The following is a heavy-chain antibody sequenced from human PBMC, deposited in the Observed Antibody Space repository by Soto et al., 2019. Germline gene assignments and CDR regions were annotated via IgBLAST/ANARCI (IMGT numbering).Heavy chain of an antibody. CDR2: ISGSGGST. Sequence: GGSLRLSCAASGFTFSSYAMSWVRQAPGKGLEWVSAISGSGGSTYYADSVKGRFTISRDNSKNTLYLQMNSLRAEDTAGYYCAKAGEGSRPAAIDYWGKGTRVTVSS. CDR1: GFTFSSYA. CDR3: AKAGEGSRPAAIDY. J-gene: IGHJ4*02. V-gene: IGHV3-23*01. D-gene: IGHD2-2*01.